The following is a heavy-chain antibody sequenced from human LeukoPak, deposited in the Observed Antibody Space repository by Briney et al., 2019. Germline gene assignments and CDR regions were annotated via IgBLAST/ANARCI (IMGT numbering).Heavy chain of an antibody. CDR2: IKEDGSEK. J-gene: IGHJ4*02. CDR3: AREIPGGAVTLDY. CDR1: GFTFSSYW. V-gene: IGHV3-7*01. D-gene: IGHD1-26*01. Sequence: GGSLRLSCAASGFTFSSYWMSWVRQAPWKGLEWVANIKEDGSEKYHVDSVKGRFTISRDNAKNSLYLQMNSLRAEDSAVYYCAREIPGGAVTLDYWGQGTLVTVSS.